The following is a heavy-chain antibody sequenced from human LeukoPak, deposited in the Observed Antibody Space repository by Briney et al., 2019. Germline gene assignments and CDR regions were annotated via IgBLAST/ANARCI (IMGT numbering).Heavy chain of an antibody. Sequence: SVKVSCKASGYTFTSYDINWVRQAPGQGLEWMGGIIPIFGTADYAQKFQGRVTITADESTSTAYMELSSLRSEDTAVYYCARGTAMVDEFDYWGQGTLVTVSS. D-gene: IGHD5-18*01. CDR3: ARGTAMVDEFDY. CDR1: GYTFTSYD. V-gene: IGHV1-69*13. J-gene: IGHJ4*02. CDR2: IIPIFGTA.